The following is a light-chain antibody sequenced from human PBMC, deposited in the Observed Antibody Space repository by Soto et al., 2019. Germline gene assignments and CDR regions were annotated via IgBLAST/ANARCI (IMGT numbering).Light chain of an antibody. CDR1: KSNIGRNY. Sequence: QSVLTQPPSVSAAPGQTVTIACSGSKSNIGRNYISWYQQLPGTAPKLVIYANDQRPSGVSDRFSGSKSATSASLAISGLQSEDEADYYCAVWDDNLKGLFGGGTQLTVL. J-gene: IGLJ2*01. CDR3: AVWDDNLKGL. V-gene: IGLV1-44*01. CDR2: AND.